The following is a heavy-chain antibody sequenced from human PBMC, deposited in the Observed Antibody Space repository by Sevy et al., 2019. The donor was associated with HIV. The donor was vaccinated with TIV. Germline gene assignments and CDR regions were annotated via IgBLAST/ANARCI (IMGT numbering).Heavy chain of an antibody. Sequence: GGSLRLSCAASGFTFSSYGVHWVRQGPGKGLEWVAVMSYDGNNKNYAYSVKGRFTISRDNSKNTLYLQMNSLRGEDTAVYYCAKDRAVAGTGRDYYYYYGMDVWGQGTTVTVSS. V-gene: IGHV3-30*18. CDR2: MSYDGNNK. J-gene: IGHJ6*02. CDR1: GFTFSSYG. D-gene: IGHD6-19*01. CDR3: AKDRAVAGTGRDYYYYYGMDV.